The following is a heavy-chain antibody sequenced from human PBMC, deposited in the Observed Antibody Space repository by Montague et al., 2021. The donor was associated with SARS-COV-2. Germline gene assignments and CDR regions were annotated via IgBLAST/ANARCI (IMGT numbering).Heavy chain of an antibody. Sequence: SETLSLTCTVSGGSFSSSSYYWGWIRQPPGKGLEWIGNIYYSGNTYYNLSLKSRVTISVDTTENQFSLKLSSVTAADTAVYYCANMGVGRITIFGVVSRGGLDYWGQGTLVTVSS. CDR1: GGSFSSSSYY. J-gene: IGHJ4*02. D-gene: IGHD3-3*01. CDR3: ANMGVGRITIFGVVSRGGLDY. V-gene: IGHV4-39*01. CDR2: IYYSGNT.